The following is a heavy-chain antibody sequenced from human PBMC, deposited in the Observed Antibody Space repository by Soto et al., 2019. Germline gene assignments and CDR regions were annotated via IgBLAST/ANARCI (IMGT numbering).Heavy chain of an antibody. CDR1: GFTFSSYG. J-gene: IGHJ5*02. D-gene: IGHD6-19*01. V-gene: IGHV3-30*18. CDR3: AKEPISGWDWAINWFDP. CDR2: ISYDGSNK. Sequence: QVQLVESGGGVVQPGRSLRLSCAASGFTFSSYGMHWVRQAPGKGLEWVAVISYDGSNKYYADSVKGRFTISRDNSKNTLYLQMSSLRAEDTAVYYCAKEPISGWDWAINWFDPWGQGTLVTVSS.